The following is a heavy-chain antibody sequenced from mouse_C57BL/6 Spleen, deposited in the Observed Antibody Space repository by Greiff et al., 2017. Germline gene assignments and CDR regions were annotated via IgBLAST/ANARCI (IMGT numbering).Heavy chain of an antibody. CDR2: INPGSGGT. CDR1: GYAFTNYL. J-gene: IGHJ2*01. Sequence: VQLQQSGAELVRPGTSVKVSCKASGYAFTNYLIEWVKQRPGQGLEWIGVINPGSGGTNYNEKFKGKATLTADKSSSTAYMQLSSLTSEDSAVYFCARDDYDHFDYWGQGTTLTVSS. D-gene: IGHD2-4*01. V-gene: IGHV1-54*01. CDR3: ARDDYDHFDY.